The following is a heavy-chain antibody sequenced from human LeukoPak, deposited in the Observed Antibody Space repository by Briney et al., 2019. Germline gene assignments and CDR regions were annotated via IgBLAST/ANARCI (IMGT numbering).Heavy chain of an antibody. J-gene: IGHJ3*02. CDR1: GGTFSSYA. V-gene: IGHV1-69*13. Sequence: SVEVSCKASGGTFSSYAISWVRQAPGQGLEWMGGIIPIFGTANYAQKFQGRVTITADESTSTAYMELSSLRSEDTAVYYCAREIVVVPAASGAPDAFDIWGQGTMVTVSS. D-gene: IGHD2-2*01. CDR2: IIPIFGTA. CDR3: AREIVVVPAASGAPDAFDI.